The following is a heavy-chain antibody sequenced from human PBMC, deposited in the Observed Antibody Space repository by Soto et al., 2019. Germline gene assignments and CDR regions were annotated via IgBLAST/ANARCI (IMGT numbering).Heavy chain of an antibody. CDR1: GYSFTSYW. CDR3: ARQPADYYDSSGYYFLSFGAFDI. D-gene: IGHD3-22*01. Sequence: PGESLKISCKGSGYSFTSYWIGWVSQMPGKGLEWMGIIYPGDSDTRYSPSFQGQVTISADKSISTAYLQWSSLKASDTAMYYCARQPADYYDSSGYYFLSFGAFDIWGQGTMVTVSS. CDR2: IYPGDSDT. J-gene: IGHJ3*02. V-gene: IGHV5-51*01.